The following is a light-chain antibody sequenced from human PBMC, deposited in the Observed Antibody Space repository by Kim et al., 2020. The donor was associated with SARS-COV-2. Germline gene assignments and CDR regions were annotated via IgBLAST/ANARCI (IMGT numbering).Light chain of an antibody. V-gene: IGLV3-19*01. Sequence: ALGQTVRIKCQGDSLRNYYASWYQQKPRQAPVVVIYGRNDRPSGIPDRFSGSNSGNTASLTITGAQAEDEADYYCNSRDSSGNHLVFGGGTKLTVL. J-gene: IGLJ3*02. CDR2: GRN. CDR1: SLRNYY. CDR3: NSRDSSGNHLV.